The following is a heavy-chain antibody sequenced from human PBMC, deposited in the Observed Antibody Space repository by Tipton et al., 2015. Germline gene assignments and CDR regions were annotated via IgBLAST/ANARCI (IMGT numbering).Heavy chain of an antibody. CDR3: AKGHTYYYDSSGYFHFDY. CDR2: ISGSGGST. D-gene: IGHD3-22*01. V-gene: IGHV3-23*01. J-gene: IGHJ4*02. CDR1: GFTFSSYA. Sequence: SLRLSCAASGFTFSSYAMSWVRQAPGKGLEWVSAISGSGGSTFYADSVKGRFTISRDNSKNTLHLQMNSLRAEDTAVYYCAKGHTYYYDSSGYFHFDYWGQGTLATVSS.